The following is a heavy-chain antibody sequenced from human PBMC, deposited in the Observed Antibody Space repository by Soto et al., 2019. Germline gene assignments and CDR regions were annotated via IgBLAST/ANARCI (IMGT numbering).Heavy chain of an antibody. CDR1: GFTFSSYA. CDR2: ISGSGGST. Sequence: EVQLLESGGGLVQPGGSLRLSCAASGFTFSSYAMSWVRQAPGKGLEWVSAISGSGGSTYYADSVKGRFTISRDNSKNTLYLPMNSQRAEDTAVYYCAKAMIVVVINYYYGMDVWGQGTTVTVSS. D-gene: IGHD3-22*01. V-gene: IGHV3-23*01. CDR3: AKAMIVVVINYYYGMDV. J-gene: IGHJ6*02.